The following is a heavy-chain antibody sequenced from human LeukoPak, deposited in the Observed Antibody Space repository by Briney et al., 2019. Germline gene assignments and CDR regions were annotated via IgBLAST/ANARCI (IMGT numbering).Heavy chain of an antibody. V-gene: IGHV3-23*01. CDR1: GFTFSIYA. CDR3: AKGAGMYVTAPDY. CDR2: VRGNGGDT. J-gene: IGHJ4*02. Sequence: GGSLRLSCAASGFTFSIYAMTWVRQAPGKGLEWVSRVRGNGGDTSYADSVKGRFTISRDNSKNTPYLQMSSLRAEDTAVYYCAKGAGMYVTAPDYWGQGTLVTVSS. D-gene: IGHD2-21*02.